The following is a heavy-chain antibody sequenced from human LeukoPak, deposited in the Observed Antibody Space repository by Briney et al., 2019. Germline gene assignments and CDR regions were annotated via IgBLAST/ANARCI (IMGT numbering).Heavy chain of an antibody. J-gene: IGHJ3*02. CDR2: IYYSGST. Sequence: SETLSLTCTVSGGSINSYYWSWIRQPPGKGLEWIGYIYYSGSTKYNPSLKTRVTISLDTSTNQLSMKMSSVTATDTAVYYSASLDSGRYAGRGAFDNWGQGTMVTVSS. CDR3: ASLDSGRYAGRGAFDN. D-gene: IGHD1-26*01. V-gene: IGHV4-59*01. CDR1: GGSINSYY.